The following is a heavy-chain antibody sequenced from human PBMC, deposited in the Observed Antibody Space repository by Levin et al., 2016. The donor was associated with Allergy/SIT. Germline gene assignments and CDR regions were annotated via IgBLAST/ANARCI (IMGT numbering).Heavy chain of an antibody. J-gene: IGHJ5*02. V-gene: IGHV4-34*01. Sequence: SETLSLTCGVHGGSFSGYFWTWIRQTPGKGLEWIGEMDHSGTADYNPSLMSRVTISVDMAQTQFTLKLTSVTAADTGVYYCTRGPATRFWFDPWGQGTLVTVSS. CDR1: GGSFSGYF. CDR2: MDHSGTA. CDR3: TRGPATRFWFDP.